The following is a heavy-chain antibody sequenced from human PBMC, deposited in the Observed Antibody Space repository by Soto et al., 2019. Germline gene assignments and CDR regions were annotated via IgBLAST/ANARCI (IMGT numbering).Heavy chain of an antibody. CDR2: IYYSGCT. CDR1: GGSISSGDYY. CDR3: ARYVGPLYVGYYYDMDV. J-gene: IGHJ6*02. D-gene: IGHD3-16*01. V-gene: IGHV4-30-4*01. Sequence: PSETLSLTCTVSGGSISSGDYYWRWIRQPPGKSLEWIGYIYYSGCTYYNPSLKSRVTISVDTSKNQFSLKLSSVTAADTAVYYWARYVGPLYVGYYYDMDVWGQGTTVTVSS.